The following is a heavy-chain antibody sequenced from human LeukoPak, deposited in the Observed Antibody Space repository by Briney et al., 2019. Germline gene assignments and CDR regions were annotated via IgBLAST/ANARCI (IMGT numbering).Heavy chain of an antibody. Sequence: GGSLRLSCVPSGITFSNSALNWVRQAPGKGLEWVSSISSSSSYIYYADSVKGRFTISRDNAKNSLYLQMNSLRAEDTAVYYCARTRSWYDSSGYYYGGLEDYWGQGTLVTVSS. CDR2: ISSSSSYI. CDR1: GITFSNSA. CDR3: ARTRSWYDSSGYYYGGLEDY. V-gene: IGHV3-21*01. D-gene: IGHD3-22*01. J-gene: IGHJ4*02.